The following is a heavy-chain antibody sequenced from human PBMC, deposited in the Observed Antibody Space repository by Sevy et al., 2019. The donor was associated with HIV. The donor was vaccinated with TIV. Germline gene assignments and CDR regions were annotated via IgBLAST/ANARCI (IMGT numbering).Heavy chain of an antibody. V-gene: IGHV4-39*01. D-gene: IGHD2-15*01. CDR2: IYCSGST. Sequence: SETLSLTCTVSGGSISSSSYYWGWIRQPPGKGLEWIGSIYCSGSTYYNPSLKSRFTISVDTSKNQFSLRLGSVTAADTAVYYCARLRIHLCSGGSCYPGYFDYWGQGTLVTVSS. J-gene: IGHJ4*02. CDR1: GGSISSSSYY. CDR3: ARLRIHLCSGGSCYPGYFDY.